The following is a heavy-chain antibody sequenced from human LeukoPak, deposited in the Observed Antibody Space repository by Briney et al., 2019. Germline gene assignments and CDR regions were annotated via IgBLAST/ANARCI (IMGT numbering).Heavy chain of an antibody. V-gene: IGHV4-34*01. CDR2: MYYSGGT. D-gene: IGHD6-13*01. Sequence: SETLSLTCAVYGGAFSDHYWSWIRQPPGKGLEWIGSMYYSGGTYYNPSLKSRVTISVDTSKNQFSLRLSSVTAADTAVYYCARTRGSALSAGSYYWGQGALVTVSS. J-gene: IGHJ4*02. CDR3: ARTRGSALSAGSYY. CDR1: GGAFSDHY.